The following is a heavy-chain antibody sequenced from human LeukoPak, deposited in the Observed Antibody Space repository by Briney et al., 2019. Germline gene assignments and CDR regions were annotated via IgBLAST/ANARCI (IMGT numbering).Heavy chain of an antibody. V-gene: IGHV3-21*01. CDR3: ARKVLGVVIQTAAMDV. J-gene: IGHJ6*02. CDR2: ISSSSTYI. D-gene: IGHD3-3*01. CDR1: GFTFSSYN. Sequence: GGSLRLSCAASGFTFSSYNMNWVRQAPGKGLEWVSSISSSSTYIFYADSVKGRFTISRDNAKNSLYLQMNSLRAEDTAVYYCARKVLGVVIQTAAMDVWGQGTTVTVSS.